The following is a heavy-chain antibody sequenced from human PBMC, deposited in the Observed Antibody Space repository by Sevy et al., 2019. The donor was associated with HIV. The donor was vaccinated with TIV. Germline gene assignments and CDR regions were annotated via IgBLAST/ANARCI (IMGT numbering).Heavy chain of an antibody. Sequence: GGSLRLSCAASGFSFSSYWMHWVRQVPGKGLVWVSRINSDGTTTGEADSVKGRFTISRDNAKNTLYLQMNNLRAEETAVYYCVREGGGGFSYAFDKWGQGILVTVSS. CDR2: INSDGTTT. V-gene: IGHV3-74*01. D-gene: IGHD3-16*01. J-gene: IGHJ4*02. CDR3: VREGGGGFSYAFDK. CDR1: GFSFSSYW.